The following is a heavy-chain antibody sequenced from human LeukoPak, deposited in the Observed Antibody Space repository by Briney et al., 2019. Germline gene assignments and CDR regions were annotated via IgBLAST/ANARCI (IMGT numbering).Heavy chain of an antibody. D-gene: IGHD5-12*01. J-gene: IGHJ3*02. Sequence: SVKVSCKASGGTFSSYAISWVRQAPGQGLEWMGGIIPIFGTADYAQKFQGRVTITADESTSTAYMELSSLRSEDTAVYYCARGWLRPSDAFDIWGQGTMVTVSS. CDR2: IIPIFGTA. CDR1: GGTFSSYA. CDR3: ARGWLRPSDAFDI. V-gene: IGHV1-69*13.